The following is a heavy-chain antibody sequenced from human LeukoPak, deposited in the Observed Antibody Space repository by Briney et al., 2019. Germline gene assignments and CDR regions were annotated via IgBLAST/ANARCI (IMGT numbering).Heavy chain of an antibody. CDR1: GGSFSGYY. V-gene: IGHV4-34*01. J-gene: IGHJ4*02. D-gene: IGHD1-26*01. Sequence: PSETLSLTCAVYGGSFSGYYWSWIRQPPGKGLEWIGEINHSGSTNYNPSPKSRVTISVDTSKNQFSLKLSSVTAADTAVYYCARGHWVGATSDYWGQGTLVTVSS. CDR3: ARGHWVGATSDY. CDR2: INHSGST.